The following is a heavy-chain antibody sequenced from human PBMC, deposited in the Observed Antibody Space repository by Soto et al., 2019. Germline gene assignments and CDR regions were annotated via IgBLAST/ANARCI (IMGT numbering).Heavy chain of an antibody. CDR1: NC. D-gene: IGHD6-6*01. CDR2: TYFAGST. Sequence: NCCGWSRQPPGKRREWIGSTYFAGSTYYNPSLKSRVTISVDTSKNQFSLKLSSVTAADTAVYYCAGSIAASGYFDYWGQGTLVTV. V-gene: IGHV4-39*01. J-gene: IGHJ4*03. CDR3: AGSIAASGYFDY.